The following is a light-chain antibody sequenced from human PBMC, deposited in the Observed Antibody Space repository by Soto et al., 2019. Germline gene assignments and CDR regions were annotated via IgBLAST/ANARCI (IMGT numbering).Light chain of an antibody. V-gene: IGKV3-20*01. CDR1: QSVSSSY. CDR2: DSS. Sequence: EIVLTQSPGTLSLSPGERATLSSRASQSVSSSYLAWYQHKPGQAPRLLIHDSSSRATGISDRVSGSGSGTDFTLTISRLEREDFSVYYCQQYGSSPPITFGQGTRLEI. CDR3: QQYGSSPPIT. J-gene: IGKJ5*01.